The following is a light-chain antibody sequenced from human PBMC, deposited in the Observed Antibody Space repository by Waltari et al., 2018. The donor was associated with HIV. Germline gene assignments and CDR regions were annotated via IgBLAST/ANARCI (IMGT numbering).Light chain of an antibody. CDR3: QQYNNWPRT. CDR2: GAS. Sequence: EIVMPQSPVTRSVSPGETPTLSCRASQSIRGNLAWYQQKPGQAPRLRIYGASTRATGIPARFSGSGSGTEFTLTISSLQSEDFAVYYCQQYNNWPRTFGQGTKLEI. V-gene: IGKV3-15*01. J-gene: IGKJ2*01. CDR1: QSIRGN.